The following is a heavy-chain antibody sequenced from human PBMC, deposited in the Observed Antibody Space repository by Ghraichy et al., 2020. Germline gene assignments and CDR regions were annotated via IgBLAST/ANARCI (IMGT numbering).Heavy chain of an antibody. CDR2: IYRSGST. V-gene: IGHV4-38-2*02. Sequence: SETLSLTCTVSGYSISSGYYWGWIRQPPGKGLEWIGSIYRSGSTSYNPSLKSRVIISVDTSKNQFSLKLSSVTAADTALYFCARGGSGGSSFDYWGRGTLVAVSS. CDR3: ARGGSGGSSFDY. CDR1: GYSISSGYY. D-gene: IGHD2-15*01. J-gene: IGHJ4*02.